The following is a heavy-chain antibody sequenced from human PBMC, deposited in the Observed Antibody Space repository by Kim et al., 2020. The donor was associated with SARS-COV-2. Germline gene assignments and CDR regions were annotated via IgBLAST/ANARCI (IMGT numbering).Heavy chain of an antibody. D-gene: IGHD3-10*01. CDR3: ARGLSITMVQGVIYFDY. Sequence: VKGRITISRDNAKNSLYLQMNSLRAEDTAVYYCARGLSITMVQGVIYFDYWGQGTLVTVSS. V-gene: IGHV3-11*06. J-gene: IGHJ4*02.